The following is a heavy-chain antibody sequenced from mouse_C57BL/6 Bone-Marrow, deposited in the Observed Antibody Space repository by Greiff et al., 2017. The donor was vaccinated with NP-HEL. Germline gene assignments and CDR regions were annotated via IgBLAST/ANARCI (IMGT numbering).Heavy chain of an antibody. Sequence: QVQLKESGAELARPGASVKLSFKASGYTFTSYGISWVKQRTGQGLEWIGEIYPRSGNTYYNEKFKGKATLTADKSSSTAYMELRSLTSEDSAVYFCASYDGYYNFDYWGQGTTLTVSS. J-gene: IGHJ2*01. D-gene: IGHD2-3*01. CDR2: IYPRSGNT. CDR3: ASYDGYYNFDY. V-gene: IGHV1-81*01. CDR1: GYTFTSYG.